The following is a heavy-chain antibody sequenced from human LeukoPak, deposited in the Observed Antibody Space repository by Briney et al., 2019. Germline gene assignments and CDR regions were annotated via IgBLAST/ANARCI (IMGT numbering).Heavy chain of an antibody. CDR3: SRVYDRGRNYVRYWFDR. D-gene: IGHD4-11*01. V-gene: IGHV4-31*03. CDR2: IFYSGTA. Sequence: SQTLSLTCTVSGGSISSGGYYWGWVRQLPGKGLEWIGYIFYSGTAYYNPSLDSRGTISVDTSKNQFSLKVSSVTAADTAVYYCSRVYDRGRNYVRYWFDRWGQGTLVTVSS. CDR1: GGSISSGGYY. J-gene: IGHJ5*02.